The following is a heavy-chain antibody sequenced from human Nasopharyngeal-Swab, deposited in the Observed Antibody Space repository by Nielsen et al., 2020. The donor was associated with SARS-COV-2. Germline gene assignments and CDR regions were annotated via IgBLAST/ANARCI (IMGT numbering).Heavy chain of an antibody. V-gene: IGHV4-39*01. Sequence: SETLSLTCTVSGDSISSSHYYWGWIRQPPEKGLEWIGTIYYSENTYYNPSLRSRVTISVDTSKNQFSLKLSSVTAADTAVYYCARSNYDFWSGYYSLGWFDPWGQGTLVTVSS. CDR2: IYYSENT. CDR1: GDSISSSHYY. J-gene: IGHJ5*02. D-gene: IGHD3-3*01. CDR3: ARSNYDFWSGYYSLGWFDP.